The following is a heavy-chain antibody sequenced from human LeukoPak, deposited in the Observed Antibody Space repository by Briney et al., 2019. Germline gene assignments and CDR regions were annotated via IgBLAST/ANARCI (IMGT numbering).Heavy chain of an antibody. J-gene: IGHJ3*02. D-gene: IGHD2-15*01. CDR1: GFTFTSYG. Sequence: GTSLRLSCAASGFTFTSYGMHWVRQAPGKGLEWVALITYDGYYKYYSDSVKGRFTISSDTSKNTMYLQMNSLRAEDTAVYYCAREADCSGGNCYRGAFDIWGQGTMITVSS. V-gene: IGHV3-30*03. CDR2: ITYDGYYK. CDR3: AREADCSGGNCYRGAFDI.